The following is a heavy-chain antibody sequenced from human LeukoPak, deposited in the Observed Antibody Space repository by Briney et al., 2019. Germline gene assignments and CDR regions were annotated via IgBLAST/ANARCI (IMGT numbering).Heavy chain of an antibody. CDR1: GYPFTSSG. V-gene: IGHV1-18*03. Sequence: ASVRVSCKASGYPFTSSGISWVRQAPGHGLEWMGWISGYNGKTNYAQNRQGRVTMTTDTSTSTAYMDLGRLRSDDMAVYYCARDRVYDYSNPRGFDYWGQGTLVTVSS. CDR3: ARDRVYDYSNPRGFDY. D-gene: IGHD4-11*01. CDR2: ISGYNGKT. J-gene: IGHJ4*02.